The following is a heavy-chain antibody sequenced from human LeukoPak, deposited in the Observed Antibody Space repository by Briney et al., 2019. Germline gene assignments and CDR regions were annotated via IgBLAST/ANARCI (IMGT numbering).Heavy chain of an antibody. D-gene: IGHD5-24*01. J-gene: IGHJ4*02. CDR1: GGSFSGYY. Sequence: SETLSLTCAVYGGSFSGYYWSWIRQPPGKGLEWIGEINPSGNTNYNPSLKSRVTISVDTSKNQFSLKLSSVTAADTAVYYWARGRPTDGYNYWGNYYFDYWGQGTLVTVSS. CDR2: INPSGNT. V-gene: IGHV4-34*01. CDR3: ARGRPTDGYNYWGNYYFDY.